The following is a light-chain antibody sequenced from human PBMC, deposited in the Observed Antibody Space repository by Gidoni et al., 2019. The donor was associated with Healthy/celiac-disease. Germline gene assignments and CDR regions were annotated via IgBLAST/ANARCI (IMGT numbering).Light chain of an antibody. V-gene: IGKV1-5*03. CDR2: KAS. CDR3: QRYNSSPT. Sequence: DIQMTQPPSTLSASVGDRVTITCRASQSISSWLAWYQQKPGKAPKLLIYKASSLESGVPSRFSGSGSGTEFTLTISSLQPDDFAAYYCQRYNSSPTFGQGTELEIK. J-gene: IGKJ2*01. CDR1: QSISSW.